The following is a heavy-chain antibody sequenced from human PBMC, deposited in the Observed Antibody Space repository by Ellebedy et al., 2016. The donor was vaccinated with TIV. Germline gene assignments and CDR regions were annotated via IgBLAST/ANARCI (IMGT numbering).Heavy chain of an antibody. J-gene: IGHJ4*02. Sequence: PGGSLRLSCAASGFTFSSYAMSRVRLSPGKGLEWVSAISGNGGSTYYADSVKGRFTISRDNSKNTLYLQMSSLRADDTAVYYCAKVPDSSSSGGFDHWGQGTLVTVSS. V-gene: IGHV3-23*01. D-gene: IGHD6-6*01. CDR2: ISGNGGST. CDR3: AKVPDSSSSGGFDH. CDR1: GFTFSSYA.